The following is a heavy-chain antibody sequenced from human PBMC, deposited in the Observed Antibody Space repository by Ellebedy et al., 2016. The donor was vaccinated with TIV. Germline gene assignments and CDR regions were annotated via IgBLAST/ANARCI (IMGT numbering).Heavy chain of an antibody. V-gene: IGHV3-23*01. J-gene: IGHJ6*02. CDR3: AKNMVFGDGKWEIDV. CDR2: INNGGRTT. CDR1: GFTFSGYA. Sequence: PGGSLRLSCVASGFTFSGYAMSWVRQAPGKGLEWVSGINNGGRTTSYADSVKGRFTISRDNSRSTLYLQMNSLRAEDSDVYYCAKNMVFGDGKWEIDVWGQGTTVTVSS. D-gene: IGHD1-26*01.